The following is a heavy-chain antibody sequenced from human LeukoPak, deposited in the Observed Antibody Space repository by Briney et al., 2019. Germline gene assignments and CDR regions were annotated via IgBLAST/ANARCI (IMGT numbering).Heavy chain of an antibody. D-gene: IGHD5-12*01. V-gene: IGHV4-31*03. J-gene: IGHJ4*02. Sequence: PSETLSLTCTVSGGSISSGGYYWSWIRQHPGKGLEWIGYIYYSGSTYYNPSPKSRVTISVDTSKNQFSLKLSSVTAADTAVYYCARERGYSGYAPSPYFDYWGQGTLVTVSS. CDR2: IYYSGST. CDR1: GGSISSGGYY. CDR3: ARERGYSGYAPSPYFDY.